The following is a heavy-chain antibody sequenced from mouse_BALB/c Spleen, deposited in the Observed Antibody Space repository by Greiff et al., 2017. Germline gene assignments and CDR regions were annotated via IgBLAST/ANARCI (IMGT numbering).Heavy chain of an antibody. V-gene: IGHV5-6-3*01. J-gene: IGHJ4*01. CDR1: GFTFSSYG. CDR2: INSNGGST. D-gene: IGHD2-14*01. Sequence: EVMLVESGGGLVQPGGSLKLSCAASGFTFSSYGMSWVRQTPDKRLELVATINSNGGSTYYPDSVKGRFTISRDNAKNTLYLQMSSLKSEDTAMYYCARDGTYYRYSYAMDYWGQGTSVTVSS. CDR3: ARDGTYYRYSYAMDY.